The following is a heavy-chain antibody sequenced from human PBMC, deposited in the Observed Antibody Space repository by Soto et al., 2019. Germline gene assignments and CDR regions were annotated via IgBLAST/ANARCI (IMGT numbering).Heavy chain of an antibody. V-gene: IGHV4-31*03. CDR2: IYYSGST. CDR3: AREGDYCSGGSCYRWFDP. Sequence: QVQLQESGPGLVKPSHTLSLTCTVSGGSISSGGYYWSWIRQHPGQGREWMGYIYYSGSTYYNPSLKNRLTISVDTTKNPFSLTLCSVTAADTAVYYCAREGDYCSGGSCYRWFDPWGQGTLVTVSS. J-gene: IGHJ5*02. CDR1: GGSISSGGYY. D-gene: IGHD2-15*01.